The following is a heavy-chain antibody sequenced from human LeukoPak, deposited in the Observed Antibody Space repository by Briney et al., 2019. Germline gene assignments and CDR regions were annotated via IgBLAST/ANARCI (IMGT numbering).Heavy chain of an antibody. D-gene: IGHD3-10*01. V-gene: IGHV4-61*01. CDR1: GGSISSGSYY. Sequence: SETLSLTCTVSGGSISSGSYYWNWIRQPPGKGLEWIGYISYSGTTNYNPSLKSRVTISVDTSKNQFSLKLSSVTAADTAVYYCARDRYYDSGSYYNWGQGTLVTVSS. CDR2: ISYSGTT. CDR3: ARDRYYDSGSYYN. J-gene: IGHJ4*02.